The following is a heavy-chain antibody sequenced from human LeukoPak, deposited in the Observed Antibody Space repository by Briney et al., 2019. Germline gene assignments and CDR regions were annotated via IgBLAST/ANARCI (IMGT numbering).Heavy chain of an antibody. CDR2: INPTGGST. D-gene: IGHD2-21*02. CDR3: ARDHYHKIHSVMVTAPDY. J-gene: IGHJ4*02. Sequence: ASVTVSCKASGYIFTSYYIHWVRQAPGEGLEWMGIINPTGGSTSYAQKFQGRVTMTRDTSTSTVYMELSSLRSEDTAVYYCARDHYHKIHSVMVTAPDYWGQGTLVIVSS. V-gene: IGHV1-46*01. CDR1: GYIFTSYY.